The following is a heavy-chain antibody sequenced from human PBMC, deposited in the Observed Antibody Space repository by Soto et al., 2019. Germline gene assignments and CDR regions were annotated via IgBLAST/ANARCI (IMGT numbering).Heavy chain of an antibody. J-gene: IGHJ6*03. CDR1: GYTFTNYA. CDR3: ARGHLAVVPVASWFYYMAV. CDR2: INAGNGNT. Sequence: GASVKVSCKASGYTFTNYAVHWVRQAPGQRLEWMGWINAGNGNTRFSQNLQGRVTITRDTSARTVYMELSSLRPEDAAVYYCARGHLAVVPVASWFYYMAVWGKGTTVTVSS. V-gene: IGHV1-3*01. D-gene: IGHD2-2*01.